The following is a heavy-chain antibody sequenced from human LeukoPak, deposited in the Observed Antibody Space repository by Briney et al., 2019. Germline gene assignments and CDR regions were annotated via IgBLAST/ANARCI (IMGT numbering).Heavy chain of an antibody. V-gene: IGHV4-4*07. Sequence: SETLSLTCTVSGGSISSYYWSWIRQPAGKGLEWIGRISTSGSTNYNPSLKSRVTMSVDTSKNQFSLKLSSVTAADTAVYYRAREKKGYSYGYRSGYDEYYYMDVWGKGTTVTISS. CDR2: ISTSGST. CDR1: GGSISSYY. D-gene: IGHD5-18*01. J-gene: IGHJ6*03. CDR3: AREKKGYSYGYRSGYDEYYYMDV.